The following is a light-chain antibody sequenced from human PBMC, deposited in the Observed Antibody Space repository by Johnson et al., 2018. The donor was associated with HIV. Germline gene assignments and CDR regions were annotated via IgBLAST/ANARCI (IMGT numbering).Light chain of an antibody. V-gene: IGLV1-51*01. CDR2: DNN. Sequence: QSVLTQPPSVSAAPGQKVTISCSGSSSNIGNNYVSWYQQLPGTAPKLLIYDNNKRPSGFPDRFSGSKSATSATLAITGLHTGDEADYYSGTGDSSLSASYGFGTGTKVTVL. CDR1: SSNIGNNY. CDR3: GTGDSSLSASYG. J-gene: IGLJ1*01.